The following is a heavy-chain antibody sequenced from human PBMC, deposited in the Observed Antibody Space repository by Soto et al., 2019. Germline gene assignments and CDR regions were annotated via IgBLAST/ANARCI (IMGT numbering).Heavy chain of an antibody. CDR1: GFSFTNAW. CDR2: IKSKTDGGTT. CDR3: TTPPDYPFDY. D-gene: IGHD4-17*01. V-gene: IGHV3-15*07. J-gene: IGHJ4*02. Sequence: GGSLSLSRPACGFSFTNAWMNCVRQAPGKGLEWVGRIKSKTDGGTTDYAAPVKGRFTISRDDSKNTLYLQMNSLKTEDTAVYYCTTPPDYPFDYWGQGTLVTVSS.